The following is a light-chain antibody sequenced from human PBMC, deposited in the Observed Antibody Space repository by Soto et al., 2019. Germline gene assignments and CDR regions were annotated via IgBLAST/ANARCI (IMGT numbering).Light chain of an antibody. CDR3: QQADSLPRT. CDR2: GAS. V-gene: IGKV3-15*01. J-gene: IGKJ4*01. Sequence: EVVMTQSPATLSVSPGERATLSCRASQSVSSKLAWYQQKPGQAPRLLIYGASTRATGIPARFSGSGSGTDFTLTITSLQPEDFATYYCQQADSLPRTFGGGTKVEIQ. CDR1: QSVSSK.